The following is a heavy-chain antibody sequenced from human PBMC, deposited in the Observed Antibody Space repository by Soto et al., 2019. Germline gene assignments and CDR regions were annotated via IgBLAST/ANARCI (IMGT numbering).Heavy chain of an antibody. CDR1: GGSISSYY. CDR3: ARDPGSSSSVGFDP. CDR2: IYYSGST. J-gene: IGHJ5*02. V-gene: IGHV4-59*01. D-gene: IGHD6-6*01. Sequence: SETLSLTCTVSGGSISSYYWSWIRQPPGKGLEWIGYIYYSGSTNYNPSLKSRVTISVDTSKNQFSLKLSSVTAADTAVYYCARDPGSSSSVGFDPWGQGTLVTVSS.